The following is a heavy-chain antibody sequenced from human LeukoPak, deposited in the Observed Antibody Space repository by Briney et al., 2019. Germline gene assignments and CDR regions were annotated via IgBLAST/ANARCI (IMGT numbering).Heavy chain of an antibody. CDR2: IYTGGTT. Sequence: PGGSLRLSCAASGFTVNSNYMSWVRQAPGKGLEWVSVIYTGGTTDYADSVKGRFTISRDNSKNTLFLQMNSLRAEDTAVYYCARQLRGYTSVGYFDLWGRGTLVTVSS. V-gene: IGHV3-53*01. D-gene: IGHD5-18*01. CDR3: ARQLRGYTSVGYFDL. J-gene: IGHJ2*01. CDR1: GFTVNSNY.